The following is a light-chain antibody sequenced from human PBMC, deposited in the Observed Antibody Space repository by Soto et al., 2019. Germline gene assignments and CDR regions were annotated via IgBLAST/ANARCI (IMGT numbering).Light chain of an antibody. Sequence: QSVLTQPASVSGSPGQSITISCTGTGSDVGGYNYASWYQQHPGKAPKVMIYDVSNRPSGVSNRFSGSKSGNTASLTISGLQAEDEADYCCSSYTSASTPLVFGGGTKVTVL. CDR1: GSDVGGYNY. CDR3: SSYTSASTPLV. J-gene: IGLJ2*01. CDR2: DVS. V-gene: IGLV2-14*01.